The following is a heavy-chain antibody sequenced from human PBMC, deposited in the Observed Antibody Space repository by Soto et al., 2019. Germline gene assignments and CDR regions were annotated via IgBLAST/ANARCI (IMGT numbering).Heavy chain of an antibody. CDR3: ARLFLVYDILTGQGALDY. J-gene: IGHJ4*02. CDR2: FHNSGNP. Sequence: SETLSLTCSISGGSISGYHWNWIRQTPGKGVEWIGYFHNSGNPKYSSSLKSRVTISVDTSKNQFSLKLSSVTAADTAVYYCARLFLVYDILTGQGALDYWGQGTLVTVSS. D-gene: IGHD3-9*01. CDR1: GGSISGYH. V-gene: IGHV4-4*08.